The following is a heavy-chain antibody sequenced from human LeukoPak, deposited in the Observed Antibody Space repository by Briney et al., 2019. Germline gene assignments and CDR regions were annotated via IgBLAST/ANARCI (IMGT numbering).Heavy chain of an antibody. CDR2: IYTSGST. CDR1: GGSISSYY. J-gene: IGHJ3*02. V-gene: IGHV4-4*07. D-gene: IGHD3-3*01. Sequence: PSETLSLTCTVSGGSISSYYWSWIRQPAGKGLEWIGRIYTSGSTNYNPSLKSRVTMSVDTSKNQFSLKLSSVTAADTAVYYCARDIDDFWIIDAFDIWGQGTLVTVSS. CDR3: ARDIDDFWIIDAFDI.